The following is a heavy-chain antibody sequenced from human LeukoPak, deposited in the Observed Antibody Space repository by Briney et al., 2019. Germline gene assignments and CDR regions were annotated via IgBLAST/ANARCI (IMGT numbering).Heavy chain of an antibody. CDR2: IIPIFGIA. CDR3: ARGDGYNSFDY. V-gene: IGHV1-69*04. J-gene: IGHJ4*02. CDR1: GGTFSSYA. D-gene: IGHD5-24*01. Sequence: SVKVSCKASGGTFSSYAISWVRQAPGQGLEWMGRIIPIFGIAYYAQKFQGRVTITADKSTSTAYMELSSLRSEDTAVYYCARGDGYNSFDYWGQGTLVTVSS.